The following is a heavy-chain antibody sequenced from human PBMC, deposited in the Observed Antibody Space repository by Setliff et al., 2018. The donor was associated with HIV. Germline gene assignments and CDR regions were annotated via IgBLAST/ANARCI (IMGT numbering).Heavy chain of an antibody. D-gene: IGHD6-19*01. CDR3: ARNPEMAALNYFYYYTDV. V-gene: IGHV1-69*10. J-gene: IGHJ6*03. Sequence: SVKVSCKASGGNFRSYGSSWVRQAPGQGLEWIGGIIPMSGVPKYAQKFQGRVTITADKSTSTAYMELSSLRSEDTAVYYCARNPEMAALNYFYYYTDVWGKGTTVTVSS. CDR2: IIPMSGVP. CDR1: GGNFRSYG.